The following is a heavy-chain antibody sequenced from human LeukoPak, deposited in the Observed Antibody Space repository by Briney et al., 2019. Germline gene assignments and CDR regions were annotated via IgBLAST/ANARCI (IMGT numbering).Heavy chain of an antibody. D-gene: IGHD5-12*01. J-gene: IGHJ6*02. V-gene: IGHV4-34*01. Sequence: SETLSLTCAVYGGSFSGYYWSWIRQPPGKGLEWIGEINHSGSTNYNPSLKSRVTISVDTSKNQFSLKLGSVTAADTAVYYCARARDIVARRYYYGMDVWGQGTTVTVSS. CDR3: ARARDIVARRYYYGMDV. CDR2: INHSGST. CDR1: GGSFSGYY.